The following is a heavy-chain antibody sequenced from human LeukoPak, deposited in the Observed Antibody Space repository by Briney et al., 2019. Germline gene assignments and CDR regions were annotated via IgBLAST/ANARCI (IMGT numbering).Heavy chain of an antibody. CDR2: IKSKTDGETT. CDR1: GFSFSNAW. V-gene: IGHV3-15*01. CDR3: TTAPYGTFDY. Sequence: GGSLRLSCAASGFSFSNAWMSWVRQAPGKGLEWVGRIKSKTDGETTDYAAPVKGRFTISRDDSKNTLYLQMNSLRTEDTAVYYCTTAPYGTFDYWGQGTLVTVSS. J-gene: IGHJ4*02. D-gene: IGHD3-10*01.